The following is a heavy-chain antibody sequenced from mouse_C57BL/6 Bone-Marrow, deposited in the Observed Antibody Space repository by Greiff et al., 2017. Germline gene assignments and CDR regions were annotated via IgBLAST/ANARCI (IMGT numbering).Heavy chain of an antibody. CDR3: ARWGQLRLRGVMDY. CDR2: IYPGSGNT. V-gene: IGHV1-66*01. J-gene: IGHJ4*01. D-gene: IGHD3-2*02. Sequence: VQVVESGPELVKPGASVKISCKASGYSFTSYYIHWVKQRPGQGLEWIGWIYPGSGNTKYNEKFKGKATLTADTSSSTAYMQLSSLTSEDSAVYYCARWGQLRLRGVMDYWGQGTSVTVSS. CDR1: GYSFTSYY.